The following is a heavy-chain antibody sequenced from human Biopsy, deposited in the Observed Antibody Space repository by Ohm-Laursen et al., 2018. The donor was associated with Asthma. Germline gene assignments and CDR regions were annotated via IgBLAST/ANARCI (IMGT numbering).Heavy chain of an antibody. CDR2: RSSDGHNK. J-gene: IGHJ4*02. Sequence: SLRLSCAASGFVFSQCSMHWVRQGPAKGREWVALRSSDGHNKYYKHSVKDRFTISRDNSKLRLYLESNSLRPDDTAVYYCARDVMEWYLPAFDFWGQGTLVTVSS. CDR1: GFVFSQCS. CDR3: ARDVMEWYLPAFDF. V-gene: IGHV3-30*03. D-gene: IGHD3-3*01.